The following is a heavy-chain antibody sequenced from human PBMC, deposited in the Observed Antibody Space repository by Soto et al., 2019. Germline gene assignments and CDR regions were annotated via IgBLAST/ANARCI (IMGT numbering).Heavy chain of an antibody. Sequence: QVQLVQSGAEVKKPGSSVKVSCKASGGTFSSYTISWVRQAPGQGLEWMGRIIPILGIANYAQKFQGRVTITADKATSTAYMELSSLRSEDTAVYYCARDWSTDAFDIWGQGTMVTVSS. CDR1: GGTFSSYT. D-gene: IGHD3-3*01. CDR2: IIPILGIA. V-gene: IGHV1-69*08. J-gene: IGHJ3*02. CDR3: ARDWSTDAFDI.